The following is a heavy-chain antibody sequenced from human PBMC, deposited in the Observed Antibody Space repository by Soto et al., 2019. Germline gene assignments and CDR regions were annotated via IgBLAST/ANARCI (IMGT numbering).Heavy chain of an antibody. CDR2: ISGDRGST. D-gene: IGHD3-10*01. J-gene: IGHJ4*02. CDR3: AKRGSGSYFDY. V-gene: IGHV3-23*01. Sequence: EVQLLESGGGLVQPGGSLRISCAASGFTFSSYAMSWVRQAPGRGLGWVSVISGDRGSTYYADSVKGRFTISRDNSKNTLYLQMNSLRAEDTAVYYCAKRGSGSYFDYWGQGTLVTVSS. CDR1: GFTFSSYA.